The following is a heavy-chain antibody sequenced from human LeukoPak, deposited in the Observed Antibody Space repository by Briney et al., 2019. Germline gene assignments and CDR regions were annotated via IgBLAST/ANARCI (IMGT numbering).Heavy chain of an antibody. D-gene: IGHD3-22*01. CDR1: GFTFSKYG. J-gene: IGHJ4*02. Sequence: GGSLRLSCTASGFTFSKYGMHWVRQAPGKGLEWVAVIWFDGSNRNHADSVKGRFTISRDNSKNTLYLQMNSLRAEDTAVYYCAREPYYYDSSGHDYWGQGTLVTVSS. V-gene: IGHV3-33*01. CDR3: AREPYYYDSSGHDY. CDR2: IWFDGSNR.